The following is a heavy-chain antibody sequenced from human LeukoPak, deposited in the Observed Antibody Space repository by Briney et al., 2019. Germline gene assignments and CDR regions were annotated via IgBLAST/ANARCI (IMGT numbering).Heavy chain of an antibody. CDR3: ARSYWYFDL. CDR1: GFTFSSYA. CDR2: VSGSGGST. Sequence: GGSLRLSCAAPGFTFSSYAMSWARQTAGRGLEWVSGVSGSGGSTSYADSVKGRFTISRDNSKNTLYLEMTSLRAEDTAVYYCARSYWYFDLWGRGTLVTVSS. V-gene: IGHV3-23*01. J-gene: IGHJ2*01.